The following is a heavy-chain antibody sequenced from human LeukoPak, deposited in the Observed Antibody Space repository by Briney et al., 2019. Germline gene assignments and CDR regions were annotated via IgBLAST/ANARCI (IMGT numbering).Heavy chain of an antibody. CDR2: IKQDGSEK. D-gene: IGHD3/OR15-3a*01. V-gene: IGHV3-7*01. Sequence: GRSLRLSCAASGFTFSSYGMHWVRQAPGKGLEWVANIKQDGSEKYYVDSVKGRFTISRDNAKNSLYLQMNSLRAEDTVVYYCAVRTLFDIWGQGTMVTVSS. J-gene: IGHJ3*02. CDR3: AVRTLFDI. CDR1: GFTFSSYG.